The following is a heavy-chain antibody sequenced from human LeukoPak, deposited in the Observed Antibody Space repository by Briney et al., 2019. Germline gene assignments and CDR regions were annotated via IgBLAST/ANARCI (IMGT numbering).Heavy chain of an antibody. V-gene: IGHV4-31*03. CDR3: ARTSYDFWSGYPHPFDY. J-gene: IGHJ4*02. D-gene: IGHD3-3*01. Sequence: PSETLSLTCTVSGGSISSGGYYWSWIRQHPGKGLEWIGYIYYSGSTYYNPSLKSRATISVDTSKNQFSLKLSSVTAADTAVYYCARTSYDFWSGYPHPFDYWGQGTLVTVSS. CDR1: GGSISSGGYY. CDR2: IYYSGST.